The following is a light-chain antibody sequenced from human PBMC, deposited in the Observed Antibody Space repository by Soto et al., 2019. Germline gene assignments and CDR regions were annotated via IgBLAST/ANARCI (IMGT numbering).Light chain of an antibody. CDR2: DVS. CDR1: SSEVGGYNY. V-gene: IGLV2-14*03. CDR3: SSYTSSFKLAV. J-gene: IGLJ1*01. Sequence: QSVLTQPASVSGSPGQSITIFCTGTSSEVGGYNYVSWYQQHPGSAPKLMIYDVSSRPSGVSNRFSGSKSGNTASLTISGLQAEDEADYYCSSYTSSFKLAVFGSGTKVTV.